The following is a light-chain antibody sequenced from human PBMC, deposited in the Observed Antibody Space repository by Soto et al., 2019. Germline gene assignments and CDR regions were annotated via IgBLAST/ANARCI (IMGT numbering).Light chain of an antibody. CDR1: QRVSARY. J-gene: IGKJ1*01. Sequence: LVLPQSPGTLSLSPGDRSTLSCRASQRVSARYLAWFHQKPGQAPRLLIFGASARATGIPDRFSGSGSGTDFTLTIDSLQPEDFAMYYCQQYSDSPPTFGQGTKVDIK. CDR2: GAS. CDR3: QQYSDSPPT. V-gene: IGKV3-20*01.